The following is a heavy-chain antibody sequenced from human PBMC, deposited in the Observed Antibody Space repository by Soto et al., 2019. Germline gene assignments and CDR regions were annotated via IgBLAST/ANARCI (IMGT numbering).Heavy chain of an antibody. Sequence: PSETLSLTCAVYGGSFSGYYWSWIRQPPGEGLEWIGEINHSGSTNYNPSLKSRVTISVDTSKNQFSLKLSSVTAADTAVYYCARGRAPYGSGSYFDYWGQGTLVTVSS. J-gene: IGHJ4*02. CDR3: ARGRAPYGSGSYFDY. D-gene: IGHD3-10*01. CDR1: GGSFSGYY. V-gene: IGHV4-34*01. CDR2: INHSGST.